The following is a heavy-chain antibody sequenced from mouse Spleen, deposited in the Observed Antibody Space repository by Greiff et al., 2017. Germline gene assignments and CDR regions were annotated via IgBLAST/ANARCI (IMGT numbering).Heavy chain of an antibody. CDR3: AKPHKGLLEDAMDY. Sequence: VKVVESGPSLVQPSQSLSITCTVSGFSLTSYGVHWVRQSPGKGLERLGVIWRGGSTDYNAAFMSRLSITKDNSKSQVFFKMNSLQADDTAIYYCAKPHKGLLEDAMDYWGQGTSVTVSS. D-gene: IGHD2-14*01. V-gene: IGHV2-5-1*01. CDR2: IWRGGST. CDR1: GFSLTSYG. J-gene: IGHJ4*01.